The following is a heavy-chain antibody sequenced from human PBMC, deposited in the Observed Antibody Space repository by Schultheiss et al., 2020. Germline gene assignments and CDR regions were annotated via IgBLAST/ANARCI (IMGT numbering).Heavy chain of an antibody. V-gene: IGHV3-21*05. Sequence: GGSMRLSCAASGFTFSSYSMNWVRQAPGKGLEWVSYISSSGSYIYYADSVKGRFTISRDNAKNSLYLQMNSLRAEDTAVYYCARDKGYCSSTSCYRADFDYWGQGTLVTVS. CDR2: ISSSGSYI. D-gene: IGHD2-2*02. CDR1: GFTFSSYS. J-gene: IGHJ4*02. CDR3: ARDKGYCSSTSCYRADFDY.